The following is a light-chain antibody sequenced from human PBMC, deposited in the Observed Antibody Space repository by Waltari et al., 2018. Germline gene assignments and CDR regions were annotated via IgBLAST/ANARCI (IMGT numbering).Light chain of an antibody. Sequence: DIVMTQSPDSLAVSLGERATINCKSSQGVLYSSDNRNYLAWYQQKPGQPPNLLIYWASTREPGVPDRFSGSGSGTDFTLTISSLQAEDVAVYYCQQYYITPLSFGGGTKVEIK. CDR1: QGVLYSSDNRNY. CDR2: WAS. CDR3: QQYYITPLS. J-gene: IGKJ4*01. V-gene: IGKV4-1*01.